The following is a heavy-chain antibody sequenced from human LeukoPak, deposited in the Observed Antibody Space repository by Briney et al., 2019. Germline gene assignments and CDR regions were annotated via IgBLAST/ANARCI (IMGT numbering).Heavy chain of an antibody. J-gene: IGHJ2*01. Sequence: LGESLKISCKGSGXSFPTYCIGWVRQMPGRGLEWMGIIYPGDSDTRYSPSFQGQVTISADKSISTAYLQWSSLKASDTAMYYCARRVAGYWYFDLWGRGTLVAVSS. D-gene: IGHD6-19*01. V-gene: IGHV5-51*01. CDR1: GXSFPTYC. CDR2: IYPGDSDT. CDR3: ARRVAGYWYFDL.